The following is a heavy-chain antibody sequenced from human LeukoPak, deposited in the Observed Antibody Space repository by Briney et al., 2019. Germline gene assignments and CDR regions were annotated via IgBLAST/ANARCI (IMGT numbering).Heavy chain of an antibody. CDR2: ISHDGDNK. V-gene: IGHV3-30*04. CDR1: GFTFSGYA. CDR3: ARFPCSSASFYNDFFDY. Sequence: PGRSLRLSCAVSGFTFSGYAMHCVRQAPGKGLEWVAVISHDGDNKYFADSVKGRFTISRDNSKNTHYLQMNSLRVEDTAVYYCARFPCSSASFYNDFFDYWGQGTLVTVSS. D-gene: IGHD2-2*02. J-gene: IGHJ4*02.